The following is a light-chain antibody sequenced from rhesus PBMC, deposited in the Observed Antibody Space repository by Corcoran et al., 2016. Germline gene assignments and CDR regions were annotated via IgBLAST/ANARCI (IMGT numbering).Light chain of an antibody. V-gene: IGKV1-25*01. Sequence: DIQMTQSPSSLSASVGDRVTITCRASQGITNDLAWYQQQPGETPKLLIYEAFSLQSGIPSRFSGSGSGTDFTLTISSLQPEDFATYYCQHYYSTPLTFGGGTKVEIK. CDR3: QHYYSTPLT. CDR2: EAF. CDR1: QGITND. J-gene: IGKJ4*01.